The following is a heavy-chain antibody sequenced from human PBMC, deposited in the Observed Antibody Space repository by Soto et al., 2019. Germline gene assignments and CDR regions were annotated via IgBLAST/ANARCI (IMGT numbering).Heavy chain of an antibody. D-gene: IGHD1-26*01. J-gene: IGHJ4*02. CDR3: ARALLGEPTDYFEF. Sequence: ASVKVAIKTSWYTFTSYAMHLVRQSPGQRLEWMGWINAGNGNTKYSQKFQGRVTITRDTSASTAYTELSSLRSEDTAVYYCARALLGEPTDYFEFWGQGTLVTVPS. CDR2: INAGNGNT. CDR1: WYTFTSYA. V-gene: IGHV1-3*01.